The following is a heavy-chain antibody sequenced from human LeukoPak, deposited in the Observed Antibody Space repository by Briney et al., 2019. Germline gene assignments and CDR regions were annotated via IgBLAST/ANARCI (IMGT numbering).Heavy chain of an antibody. CDR2: IYTSGST. Sequence: PSETLSLTCTVSGGSISSYYWSWIRQPAGKGLEWIGRIYTSGSTNYNPSLKSRVTMSVDTSKNQFSLKLSSVTAADTAVYYCARIRSYYGSGSYYNPRHYFDYWGQGTLVTVSS. V-gene: IGHV4-4*07. D-gene: IGHD3-10*01. CDR3: ARIRSYYGSGSYYNPRHYFDY. CDR1: GGSISSYY. J-gene: IGHJ4*02.